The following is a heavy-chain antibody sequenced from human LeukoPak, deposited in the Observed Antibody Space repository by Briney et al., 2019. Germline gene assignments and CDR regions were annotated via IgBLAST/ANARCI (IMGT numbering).Heavy chain of an antibody. CDR1: GFTFSSYG. V-gene: IGHV3-30*02. CDR2: IRHDGSDQ. J-gene: IGHJ4*02. D-gene: IGHD2-15*01. Sequence: GGSLRLSCAASGFTFSSYGMYWVRQAPGKGLEWVALIRHDGSDQYYADSVKGRFTISRDNSKNTLHLQMNTLRVEDTAVYYCATSLGYCSGASCFDYDYWGQGTLVTVSS. CDR3: ATSLGYCSGASCFDYDY.